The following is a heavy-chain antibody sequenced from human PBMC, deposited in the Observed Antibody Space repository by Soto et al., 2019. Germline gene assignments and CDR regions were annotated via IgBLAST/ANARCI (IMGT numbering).Heavy chain of an antibody. J-gene: IGHJ4*02. D-gene: IGHD4-4*01. V-gene: IGHV4-30-4*01. CDR2: IYYSEST. CDR3: ASIPYSNYPVFDY. Sequence: TLSLTCTVSGGSINTGDYYWSWIRQPPGKGLEWIGYIYYSESTKYNPSLKSRITISVDTSKNQFSLKLSSVTVVDTAVYYCASIPYSNYPVFDYWGQGTLVTVSS. CDR1: GGSINTGDYY.